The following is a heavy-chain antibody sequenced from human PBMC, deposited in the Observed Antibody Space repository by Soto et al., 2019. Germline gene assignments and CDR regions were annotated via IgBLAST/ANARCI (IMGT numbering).Heavy chain of an antibody. J-gene: IGHJ6*02. V-gene: IGHV3-53*01. D-gene: IGHD6-13*01. CDR3: ARGPYSTRDYYGMDV. CDR1: GFTVSNNY. Sequence: PGGSLRLSCAASGFTVSNNYMSWVRQAPGKGLEWVSVIYSGGTTDYADSVKGRFTISRDNSKNTLYLQMNSLRAEDTAVYYCARGPYSTRDYYGMDVWGQGTTVTVSS. CDR2: IYSGGTT.